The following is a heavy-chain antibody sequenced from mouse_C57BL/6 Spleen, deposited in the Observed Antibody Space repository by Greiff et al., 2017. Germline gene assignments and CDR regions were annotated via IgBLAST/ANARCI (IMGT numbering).Heavy chain of an antibody. Sequence: VQLQQSGPVLVKPGASVKMSCKASGYTFTDYDMNWVKQSHGKSLEWIGVINPYNGGTSYNQKFKGKATLTVDQYSSTAYMELNSLTSEDSAVYYCARGDAMDDWGQGTSVTVSS. CDR3: ARGDAMDD. CDR2: INPYNGGT. J-gene: IGHJ4*01. V-gene: IGHV1-19*01. CDR1: GYTFTDYD.